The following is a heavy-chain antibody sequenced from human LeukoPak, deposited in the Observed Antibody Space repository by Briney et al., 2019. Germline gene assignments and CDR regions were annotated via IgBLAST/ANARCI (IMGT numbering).Heavy chain of an antibody. V-gene: IGHV6-1*01. CDR3: ARKAPYATSWYEVFDY. CDR2: TFYRSKWYS. D-gene: IGHD6-13*01. J-gene: IGHJ4*02. Sequence: SQTLSLTCAISGDSVSSNAATWNWIRQSPSRGLEWLGRTFYRSKWYSDYAESVKSRIIINPGTCKNQFSLQLNSVTPEDTAVYYCARKAPYATSWYEVFDYWGQGSLVTVSS. CDR1: GDSVSSNAAT.